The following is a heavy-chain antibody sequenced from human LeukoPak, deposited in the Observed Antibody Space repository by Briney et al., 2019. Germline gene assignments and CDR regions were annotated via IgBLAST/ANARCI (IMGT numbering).Heavy chain of an antibody. Sequence: SVKVSCKASGGTFSSYAISWVRQAPGQGLEWMGGIIPIFGTANYAQKFQGRVTVTADESTSTAYMELSSLRSEDTAVYYCARGHDILTGSPFDYWGQGTLVTVSS. V-gene: IGHV1-69*13. D-gene: IGHD3-9*01. CDR2: IIPIFGTA. CDR1: GGTFSSYA. CDR3: ARGHDILTGSPFDY. J-gene: IGHJ4*02.